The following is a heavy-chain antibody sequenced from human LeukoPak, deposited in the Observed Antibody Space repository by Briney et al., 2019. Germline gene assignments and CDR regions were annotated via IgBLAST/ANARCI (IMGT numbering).Heavy chain of an antibody. CDR3: ARRDDFWSGYPY. CDR1: GGSISSYY. CDR2: IFYSGST. Sequence: PSETLSLTCTVSGGSISSYYWSWIRQPPGKGLEWIGYIFYSGSTNYNPSLESRVTMSVDTSKNQFSLKLSSVTAADTAVYYCARRDDFWSGYPYWGQGILVTVSS. D-gene: IGHD3-3*01. V-gene: IGHV4-59*08. J-gene: IGHJ4*02.